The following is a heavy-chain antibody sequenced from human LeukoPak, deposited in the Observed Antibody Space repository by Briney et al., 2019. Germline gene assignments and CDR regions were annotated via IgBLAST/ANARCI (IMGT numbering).Heavy chain of an antibody. D-gene: IGHD3-10*01. V-gene: IGHV3-23*01. CDR3: AKGGRGSWAGITGD. Sequence: PGGSLRLSCAASGFDFSSHGMNWVRQAPGKGLEWVSTINFNGGRTYYADSVKGRFSVSRDNSKNTLYLQMNSLRVEDTAVYYCAKGGRGSWAGITGDWGQGTLVSVSS. J-gene: IGHJ4*02. CDR2: INFNGGRT. CDR1: GFDFSSHG.